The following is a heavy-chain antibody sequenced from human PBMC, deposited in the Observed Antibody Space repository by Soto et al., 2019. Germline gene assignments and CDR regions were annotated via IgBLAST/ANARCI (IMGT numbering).Heavy chain of an antibody. CDR3: ARAIRGITMVRGVIAPWYYYGMDV. CDR2: INPNSGGT. V-gene: IGHV1-2*04. Sequence: GASVKGSFQASVYTFTRHHIHWGRQAPGQRPEWVGWINPNSGGTNYAQKFQGWVTMTRDTSISTAYMELSRLRSDDTAVYYCARAIRGITMVRGVIAPWYYYGMDVWGQGTTVTVSS. D-gene: IGHD3-10*01. CDR1: VYTFTRHH. J-gene: IGHJ6*02.